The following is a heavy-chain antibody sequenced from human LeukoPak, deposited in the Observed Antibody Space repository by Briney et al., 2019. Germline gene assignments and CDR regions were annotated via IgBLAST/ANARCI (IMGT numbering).Heavy chain of an antibody. V-gene: IGHV3-48*01. CDR2: ISSSSSTI. CDR3: ARVPPRYYDSSGYYY. J-gene: IGHJ4*02. CDR1: GFTFSSYS. D-gene: IGHD3-22*01. Sequence: PGGSLRLSCAASGFTFSSYSMNWVRQAPGKGLEWVSYISSSSSTIYYADSVKGRFTISRDNSKNTLYLQMNSLRAEDTAVYYCARVPPRYYDSSGYYYWGQGTLVTVSS.